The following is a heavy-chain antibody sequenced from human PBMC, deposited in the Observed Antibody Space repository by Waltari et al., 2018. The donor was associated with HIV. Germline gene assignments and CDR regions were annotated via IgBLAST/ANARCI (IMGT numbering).Heavy chain of an antibody. Sequence: QVQLVQSGAEVKKPGSSVKVSCKASGGTFSSYAISWVRQAPGQGLEWMGRIIPIRGITNYAQKFQGRVTITADKSTSTAYMELSSLRSEDTAVYYCARSHLGAAAGTHWFDPWGQGTLVTVSS. V-gene: IGHV1-69*04. J-gene: IGHJ5*02. CDR2: IIPIRGIT. CDR3: ARSHLGAAAGTHWFDP. CDR1: GGTFSSYA. D-gene: IGHD6-13*01.